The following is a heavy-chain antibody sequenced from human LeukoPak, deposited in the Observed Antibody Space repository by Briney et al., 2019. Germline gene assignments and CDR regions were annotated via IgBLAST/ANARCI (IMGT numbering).Heavy chain of an antibody. J-gene: IGHJ6*02. D-gene: IGHD5-12*01. CDR2: VNHSGST. CDR1: GFTFGDYA. CDR3: ARGTRGFYYYYYYGMDV. V-gene: IGHV4-34*01. Sequence: GSLRLSCTASGFTFGDYAMSWVRQPPGKGLEWIGEVNHSGSTNYNPSLKSRVTISVDTSKNQFSLKLSSVTAADTAVYYCARGTRGFYYYYYYGMDVWGQGTTVTVSS.